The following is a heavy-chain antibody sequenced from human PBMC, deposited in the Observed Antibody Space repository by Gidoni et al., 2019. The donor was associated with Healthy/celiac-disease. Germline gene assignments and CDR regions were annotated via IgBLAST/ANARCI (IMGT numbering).Heavy chain of an antibody. CDR3: ARGGHGAGSYYISYLDY. CDR1: GFTSSRYS. CDR2: ISSSRSTI. V-gene: IGHV3-48*01. D-gene: IGHD3-10*01. J-gene: IGHJ4*02. Sequence: EVQLVESGGGLVQPGGSLRLSCAASGFTSSRYSMNWVRQPPGKGLEWVSYISSSRSTIYYADSVKCRFTISRDNAKNSLYLQMNSLRAEDTAVYYCARGGHGAGSYYISYLDYWGQGTLVTVSS.